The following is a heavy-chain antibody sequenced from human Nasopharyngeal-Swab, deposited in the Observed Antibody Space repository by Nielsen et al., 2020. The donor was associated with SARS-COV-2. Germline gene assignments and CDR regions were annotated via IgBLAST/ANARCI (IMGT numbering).Heavy chain of an antibody. D-gene: IGHD2-2*01. V-gene: IGHV3-13*04. CDR3: ARARPDIVVVPAALLFDP. CDR1: GFPFSSYD. Sequence: GGSLRLSCAASGFPFSSYDMHWVRQATGKGLEWVSAIGTAGDTYYPGSVKGRFTISRENAKNSLYLQMNSLRAGDTAVYYCARARPDIVVVPAALLFDPWGQGTLVTVSS. J-gene: IGHJ5*02. CDR2: IGTAGDT.